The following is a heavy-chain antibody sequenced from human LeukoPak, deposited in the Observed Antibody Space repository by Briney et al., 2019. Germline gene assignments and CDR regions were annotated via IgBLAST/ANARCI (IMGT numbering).Heavy chain of an antibody. Sequence: AGGSLRLSCAASGFTVITNDMTWVRQAPGKGLEWVSVLYGDGNTKYADSVQGRFTISRDNSKNTLYLEMNSLSPDDTAVYYCARGVEALAPNNLLYWAQGTLVTVSS. D-gene: IGHD6-19*01. J-gene: IGHJ4*02. CDR2: LYGDGNT. CDR1: GFTVITND. V-gene: IGHV3-53*01. CDR3: ARGVEALAPNNLLY.